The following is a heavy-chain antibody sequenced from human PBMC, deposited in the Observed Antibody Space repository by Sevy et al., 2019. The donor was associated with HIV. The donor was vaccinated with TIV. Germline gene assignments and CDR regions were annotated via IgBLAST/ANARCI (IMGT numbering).Heavy chain of an antibody. V-gene: IGHV3-49*04. J-gene: IGHJ4*02. D-gene: IGHD6-13*01. CDR1: GFTFGDYC. Sequence: GGSLRLSCTASGFTFGDYCMSWVRQAPGKGLEWVAFLKSDVYGGTVDHAASVRGRFLISRDDSKTIAYLQMNDRKTEDTGFYYCTRWKAAQSIFDYWGQGALVTVSS. CDR3: TRWKAAQSIFDY. CDR2: LKSDVYGGTV.